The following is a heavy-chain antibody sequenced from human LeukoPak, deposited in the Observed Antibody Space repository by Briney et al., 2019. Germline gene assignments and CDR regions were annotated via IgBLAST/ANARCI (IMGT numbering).Heavy chain of an antibody. CDR2: IYYSGVT. CDR1: GGSISSYY. V-gene: IGHV4-59*01. D-gene: IGHD5-18*01. CDR3: ARARLNTAFDLDY. J-gene: IGHJ4*02. Sequence: SETLSLTCTVSGGSISSYYWSWIRQPPGKGLEWIGYIYYSGVTNYNPSLKSRVTISEDTSKNQFSLILSSVTAADTAVYYCARARLNTAFDLDYWGQGTLVTISS.